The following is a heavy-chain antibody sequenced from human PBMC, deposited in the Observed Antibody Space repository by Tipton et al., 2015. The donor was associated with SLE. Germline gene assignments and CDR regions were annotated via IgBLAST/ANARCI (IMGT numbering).Heavy chain of an antibody. D-gene: IGHD2-2*01. CDR2: INHSGST. Sequence: LRLSCTVSGGSISSGSYYWSWIRQPAGKGLEWIGEINHSGSTNYNPSLKSRITISVDTSKNQFSLKLSSVTAADTAVYYCARGVIVVVPAAKMTCWFAPWRQGTLVTVSP. J-gene: IGHJ5*02. V-gene: IGHV4-61*09. CDR1: GGSISSGSYY. CDR3: ARGVIVVVPAAKMTCWFAP.